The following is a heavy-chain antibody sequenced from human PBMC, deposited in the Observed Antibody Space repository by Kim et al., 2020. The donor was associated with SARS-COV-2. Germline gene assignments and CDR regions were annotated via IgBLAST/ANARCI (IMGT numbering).Heavy chain of an antibody. D-gene: IGHD6-13*01. CDR3: ARDGAPFIAEDVLDY. J-gene: IGHJ4*02. CDR2: IKQDGSEK. V-gene: IGHV3-7*01. CDR1: GFTFSSYW. Sequence: GGSLRLSCAASGFTFSSYWMSWVRQAPGKGLEWVANIKQDGSEKYYVDSVKGRFTISRDNAKNSLYLQMNSLRAEDTAVYYCARDGAPFIAEDVLDYWGQGTLVTVSS.